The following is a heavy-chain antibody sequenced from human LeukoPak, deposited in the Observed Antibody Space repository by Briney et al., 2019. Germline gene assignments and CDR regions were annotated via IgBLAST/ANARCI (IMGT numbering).Heavy chain of an antibody. CDR1: GYSFTSYY. CDR2: INPSGGST. V-gene: IGHV1-46*01. CDR3: AREHYDSSGFNSPFDY. J-gene: IGHJ4*02. Sequence: ASVKVSCKASGYSFTSYYMHWVRQAPGQGLEWMGIINPSGGSTSYAQKFQGRVTMTRDTSTSTVYMELSSLRSEDTAVYYCAREHYDSSGFNSPFDYWGQGTLVTVSS. D-gene: IGHD3-22*01.